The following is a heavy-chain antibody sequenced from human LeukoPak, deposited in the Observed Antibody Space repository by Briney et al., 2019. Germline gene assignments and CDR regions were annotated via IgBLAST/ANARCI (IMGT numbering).Heavy chain of an antibody. J-gene: IGHJ3*02. V-gene: IGHV4-61*08. CDR1: GGSISSGDYY. Sequence: SETLSLTCTVSGGSISSGDYYWSWIRQPPGKGLEWIGYIYYSGSTNYNPSLKSRVTISVDTSKNQFSLKLSSVTAADTAVYYCARESGDGYNDAFDIWGQGTMVTVSS. CDR2: IYYSGST. CDR3: ARESGDGYNDAFDI. D-gene: IGHD5-24*01.